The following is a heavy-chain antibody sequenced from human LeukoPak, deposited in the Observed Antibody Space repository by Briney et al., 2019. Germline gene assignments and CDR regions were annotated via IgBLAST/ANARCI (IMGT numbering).Heavy chain of an antibody. Sequence: SETLSLTCTVPGGSISSSSYYWGWIRQPPGKGLEWIGSIYYSGSTYYNPSLKSRVTISLDTSKNQFSLKLTSVTAADTAVYYCARQGVASGYLGQGTLVTVSS. CDR2: IYYSGST. V-gene: IGHV4-39*01. D-gene: IGHD5-12*01. J-gene: IGHJ4*02. CDR1: GGSISSSSYY. CDR3: ARQGVASGY.